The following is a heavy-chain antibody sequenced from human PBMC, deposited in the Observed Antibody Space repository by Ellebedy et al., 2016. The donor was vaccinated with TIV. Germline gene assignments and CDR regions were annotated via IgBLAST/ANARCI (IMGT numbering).Heavy chain of an antibody. CDR1: GYTFPSYG. V-gene: IGHV1-18*01. D-gene: IGHD2-15*01. CDR3: ARDSGRVAASDAFDI. CDR2: ISAYNGNT. Sequence: ASVKVSXKASGYTFPSYGISWVRQAPGQGLEWMGWISAYNGNTDFAQKFQGRVTMTTDTSTSTAYMELRSLRSDDTAVYYCARDSGRVAASDAFDIWGQGTMVTVSS. J-gene: IGHJ3*02.